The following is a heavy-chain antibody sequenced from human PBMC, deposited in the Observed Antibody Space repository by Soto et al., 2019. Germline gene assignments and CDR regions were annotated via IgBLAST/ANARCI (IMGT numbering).Heavy chain of an antibody. CDR2: IYSDGST. J-gene: IGHJ4*02. Sequence: EVQLVESGGGLIQPGGSLRLSCAASGFTVSSNYMSWVRQAPGKGLEWVSSIYSDGSTNYADSVKGRFTISRDSSKNTLHLQMNSLRAEDMAVYYCARESSWSGWYVYWGQGTLVTVSS. D-gene: IGHD6-19*01. CDR1: GFTVSSNY. V-gene: IGHV3-53*01. CDR3: ARESSWSGWYVY.